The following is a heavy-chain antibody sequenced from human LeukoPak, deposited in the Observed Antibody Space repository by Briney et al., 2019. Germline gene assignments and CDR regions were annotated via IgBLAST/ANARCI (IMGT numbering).Heavy chain of an antibody. CDR2: ISSSSNHI. D-gene: IGHD2-2*01. Sequence: PGGSLRLSCMASGFTFTSYGMNWVRQAPGKGLEWGSSISSSSNHIYYADSVRGRFTISRDNAKNSLYLQMNSLRAEDTAVYYCVRAYCSSTRCDYYFDSWGQGTLVTVSS. J-gene: IGHJ4*02. CDR3: VRAYCSSTRCDYYFDS. V-gene: IGHV3-21*01. CDR1: GFTFTSYG.